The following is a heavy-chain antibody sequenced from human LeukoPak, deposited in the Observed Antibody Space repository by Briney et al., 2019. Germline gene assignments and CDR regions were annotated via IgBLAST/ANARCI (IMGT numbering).Heavy chain of an antibody. D-gene: IGHD6-13*01. CDR2: INHSGST. CDR1: GGSFSGYY. J-gene: IGHJ4*02. V-gene: IGHV4-34*01. Sequence: SETLSLTCAVYGGSFSGYYWSWIRQPPGKGLEWIGEINHSGSTNYNPSLKSRVTISVDTSKNQFSLKLSSVTAADTAVYYCARAHSSSWFDYWGQGTLVTVSS. CDR3: ARAHSSSWFDY.